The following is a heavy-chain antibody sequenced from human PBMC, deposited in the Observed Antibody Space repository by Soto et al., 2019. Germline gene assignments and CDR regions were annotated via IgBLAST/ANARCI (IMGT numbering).Heavy chain of an antibody. CDR1: GFTFSSYA. J-gene: IGHJ6*02. CDR2: ISYDGSNK. CDR3: ARDQRGVRNRRYYYYYGMDV. D-gene: IGHD2-8*01. V-gene: IGHV3-30-3*01. Sequence: GGSLRLSCAASGFTFSSYAMHWVRQAPGKGLEWVAVISYDGSNKYYADSVKGRFTISRDNSKNTLYLQMNSLRAEDTAVYYCARDQRGVRNRRYYYYYGMDVWGQGTTVTVSS.